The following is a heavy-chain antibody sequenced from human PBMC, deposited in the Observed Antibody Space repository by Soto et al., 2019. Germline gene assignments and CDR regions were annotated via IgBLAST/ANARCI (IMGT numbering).Heavy chain of an antibody. CDR3: ARGRGYSGDDHYYYFDMDV. CDR1: GGTFNNYP. J-gene: IGHJ6*02. V-gene: IGHV1-69*13. D-gene: IGHD5-12*01. Sequence: SVKVSCKASGGTFNNYPITWVRQAPVEGLEWMGGSIPIFGTANYAQKFQGRVTISVDESTSTAYMELSSLRSEDTAVYYCARGRGYSGDDHYYYFDMDVWGQGTTVTVSS. CDR2: SIPIFGTA.